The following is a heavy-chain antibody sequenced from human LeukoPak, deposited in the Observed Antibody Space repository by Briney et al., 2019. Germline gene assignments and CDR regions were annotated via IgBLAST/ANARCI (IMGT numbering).Heavy chain of an antibody. Sequence: GRSLRLSCAASEFTFSSYGMHWVRQAPGKGLEWVAVISVDGSNEYYADSVKGRFTISRDNAKNSLYLQMNSLRAEDTALYHCARGITMVRGAHAFDIWGQGTMVTVSS. D-gene: IGHD3-10*01. CDR1: EFTFSSYG. CDR3: ARGITMVRGAHAFDI. V-gene: IGHV3-30*03. CDR2: ISVDGSNE. J-gene: IGHJ3*02.